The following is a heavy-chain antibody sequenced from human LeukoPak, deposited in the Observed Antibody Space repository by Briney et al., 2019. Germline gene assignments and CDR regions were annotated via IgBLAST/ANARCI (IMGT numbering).Heavy chain of an antibody. Sequence: GGSLRLSCAASGFTFSSYWMHWVRQAPGKGLVWVSRINRDGSTTTYADSVKGRFTVSRDNAKNTLNLQMNSLRAEDTAVYYCARGGDYYDSSGYFWRPAEIDYRGQGTLVTVSS. V-gene: IGHV3-74*03. CDR1: GFTFSSYW. CDR3: ARGGDYYDSSGYFWRPAEIDY. J-gene: IGHJ4*02. CDR2: INRDGSTT. D-gene: IGHD3-22*01.